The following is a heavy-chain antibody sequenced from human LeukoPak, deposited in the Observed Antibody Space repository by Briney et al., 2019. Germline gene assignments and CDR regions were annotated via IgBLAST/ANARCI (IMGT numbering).Heavy chain of an antibody. Sequence: QPGGSLRLSCVASGFTFSSSWMSWVRQGPGKGLQWVASINQDEIHYVDAVRGRFTISRDNAKNTLYLQMNSLRADDTAVYYCAKDRGWATVTTYDYWGQGTLVTVSS. CDR2: INQDEI. J-gene: IGHJ4*02. CDR3: AKDRGWATVTTYDY. D-gene: IGHD4-11*01. CDR1: GFTFSSSW. V-gene: IGHV3-7*03.